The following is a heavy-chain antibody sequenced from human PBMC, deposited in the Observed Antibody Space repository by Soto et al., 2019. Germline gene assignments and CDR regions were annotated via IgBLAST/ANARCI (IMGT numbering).Heavy chain of an antibody. CDR1: GYSFANYW. Sequence: PGESLKISCMGSGYSFANYWIGWVRQMPGKGLEWMGVIYPGDSDTTYSPSFQGQVTISADKSISTAYLQWSSLKASDTAMYYCARSRTSWPYDAFDIWGQGTMVTVSS. CDR2: IYPGDSDT. J-gene: IGHJ3*02. CDR3: ARSRTSWPYDAFDI. V-gene: IGHV5-51*01. D-gene: IGHD2-2*01.